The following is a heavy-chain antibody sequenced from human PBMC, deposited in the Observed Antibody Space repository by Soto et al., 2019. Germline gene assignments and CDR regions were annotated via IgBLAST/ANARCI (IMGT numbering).Heavy chain of an antibody. CDR3: ARLNAGTTYYYYGMDV. CDR2: IYYSGST. J-gene: IGHJ6*02. CDR1: GGSISRSSYY. V-gene: IGHV4-39*01. Sequence: SETLSLTCTVSGGSISRSSYYWGWIRQPPGKGLEWIGSIYYSGSTYYNPSLKSRVTISVDTSKNQFSLKLSSVTAADTALYYCARLNAGTTYYYYGMDVWGQGTTVTVSS. D-gene: IGHD1-7*01.